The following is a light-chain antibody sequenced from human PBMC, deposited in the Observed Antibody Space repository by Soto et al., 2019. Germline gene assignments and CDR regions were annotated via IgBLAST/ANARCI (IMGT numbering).Light chain of an antibody. CDR3: QHYNSYSEA. CDR1: QTISSW. CDR2: KAS. V-gene: IGKV1-5*03. J-gene: IGKJ1*01. Sequence: DIQMTQSPSTLSGSVGDRGTLTCRASQTISSWLAWYQQKPGKAPKLLIYKASTLKSGVPSRFSGSGSGTEFTLTISSLQPVDFATYYCQHYNSYSEAFGQGTKVDIK.